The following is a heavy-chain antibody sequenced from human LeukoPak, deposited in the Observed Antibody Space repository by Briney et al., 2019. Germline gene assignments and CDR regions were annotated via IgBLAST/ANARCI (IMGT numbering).Heavy chain of an antibody. CDR2: IYPADSDI. V-gene: IGHV5-51*01. Sequence: GESLKISCKGSGYSINNYWIGWVRQMPGKGLEWMGIIYPADSDIRYSPSFQGQVTISADMSISTVYLQWSSLKASDTAMYYCARQEYCSGGSCYTWFDPWGQGTLVTVSS. J-gene: IGHJ5*02. CDR1: GYSINNYW. CDR3: ARQEYCSGGSCYTWFDP. D-gene: IGHD2-15*01.